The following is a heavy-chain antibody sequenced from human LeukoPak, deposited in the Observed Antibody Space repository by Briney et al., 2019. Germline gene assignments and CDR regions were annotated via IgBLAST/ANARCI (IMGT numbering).Heavy chain of an antibody. V-gene: IGHV3-7*01. D-gene: IGHD1-20*01. CDR3: ARSNWNSFDY. J-gene: IGHJ4*02. CDR1: GFTFSSYW. Sequence: GRSLRLSCAASGFTFSSYWMAWVRQAPGKGREWVANIKKDGSEKYYVDSVKGRFTISRDNAKNSLYLQMNSRRAEDTAVYYCARSNWNSFDYWGQGTLVTVSS. CDR2: IKKDGSEK.